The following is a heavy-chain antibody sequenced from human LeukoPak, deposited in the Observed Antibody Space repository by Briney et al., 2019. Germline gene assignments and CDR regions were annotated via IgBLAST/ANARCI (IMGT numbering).Heavy chain of an antibody. V-gene: IGHV4-34*01. CDR1: GGSFSGYY. J-gene: IGHJ5*02. CDR2: INHSGST. CDR3: ARWVTTGYNWFDP. Sequence: SETLSLNCAVYGGSFSGYYWSWIRQPPGKGLEWIGEINHSGSTNYNPSLKSRVTISVDTSKNQFSLKLSSVTAADTAVYYCARWVTTGYNWFDPWGQGTLVTVSS. D-gene: IGHD4-17*01.